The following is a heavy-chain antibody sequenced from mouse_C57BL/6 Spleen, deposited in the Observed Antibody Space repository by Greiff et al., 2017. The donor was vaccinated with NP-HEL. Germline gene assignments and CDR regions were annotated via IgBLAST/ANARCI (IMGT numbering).Heavy chain of an antibody. CDR3: AREEIYYEYAMDY. V-gene: IGHV1-22*01. D-gene: IGHD2-4*01. Sequence: EVQLQQSGPELVKPGASVKMSCKASGYTFTDYNMHWVKQSHGQSLEWIGYINPNNGGTSYNEKFKGKATLTANKSSSTAYMELRSLTSEDSAVYYCAREEIYYEYAMDYWGQGTSVTVSS. CDR2: INPNNGGT. J-gene: IGHJ4*01. CDR1: GYTFTDYN.